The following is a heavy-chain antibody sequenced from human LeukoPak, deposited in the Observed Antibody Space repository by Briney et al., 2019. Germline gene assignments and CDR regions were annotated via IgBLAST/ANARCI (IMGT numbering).Heavy chain of an antibody. CDR1: GGTFNSYA. CDR3: ARSFWPDTMVQGVTHAFDI. Sequence: GASVKVSCKASGGTFNSYAISWVRQAPGQGLEWMGGIIPIFGTANYAQKFQGRVTITADKSTSTDYMELSSLRSEDAAVYYCARSFWPDTMVQGVTHAFDIWGQGTMVTVSS. J-gene: IGHJ3*02. V-gene: IGHV1-69*06. CDR2: IIPIFGTA. D-gene: IGHD3-10*01.